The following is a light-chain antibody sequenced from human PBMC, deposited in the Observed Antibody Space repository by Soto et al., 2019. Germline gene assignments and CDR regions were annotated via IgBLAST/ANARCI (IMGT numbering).Light chain of an antibody. J-gene: IGKJ1*01. CDR2: AAS. CDR3: QKYNNAPRT. Sequence: DIQMTQSPSSLSASVGDTVTITCRASQGISNYLAWYQQKPGQVPNLLIYAASTLQSGVPSRFSGSGSGTDFTLIISSLRPEDVATYYCQKYNNAPRTFGQGTKVEI. CDR1: QGISNY. V-gene: IGKV1-27*01.